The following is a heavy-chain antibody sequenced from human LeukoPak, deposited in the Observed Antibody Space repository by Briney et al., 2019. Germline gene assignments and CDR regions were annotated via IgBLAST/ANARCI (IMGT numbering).Heavy chain of an antibody. CDR3: ARGALGYSSSPFDY. CDR2: ISAYNGNT. Sequence: GASVTVSFKASGYTFTSYGISWVRQAPGQGLEWMGWISAYNGNTNYAQKLQGRVTMTTDTSTSTAYMELRSLRSDDTAVYYCARGALGYSSSPFDYWGQGTLVTVAS. CDR1: GYTFTSYG. V-gene: IGHV1-18*04. D-gene: IGHD6-13*01. J-gene: IGHJ4*02.